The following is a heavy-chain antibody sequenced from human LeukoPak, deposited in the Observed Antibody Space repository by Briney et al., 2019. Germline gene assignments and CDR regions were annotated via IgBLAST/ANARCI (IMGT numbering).Heavy chain of an antibody. J-gene: IGHJ4*02. D-gene: IGHD5-18*01. CDR3: AKDSGGYSYGLLDY. CDR1: GFTFDDYA. V-gene: IGHV3-9*01. Sequence: GGSLRLSCAASGFTFDDYAMHWVRQAPGKGLEWVSGISWNSGSIGYADSVKGRFTISRDNAKNSLYLQMNSLRAEDTALYYCAKDSGGYSYGLLDYWGQGTLVTVSS. CDR2: ISWNSGSI.